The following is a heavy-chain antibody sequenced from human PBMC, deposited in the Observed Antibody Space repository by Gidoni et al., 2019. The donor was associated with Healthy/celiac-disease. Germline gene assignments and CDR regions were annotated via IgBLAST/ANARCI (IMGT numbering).Heavy chain of an antibody. V-gene: IGHV4-39*01. CDR2: IYYSGST. Sequence: QLQLQESGPGLVKPSETLSLTCTVPGGSISRSSYYWGWIRQPPGKGLEWIGSIYYSGSTYYNPSLKSRVTISVDTSKNQFSLKLSSVTAADTAVYYCARQSGSDSSSWPFDYWGQGTLVTVSS. CDR1: GGSISRSSYY. J-gene: IGHJ4*02. D-gene: IGHD6-13*01. CDR3: ARQSGSDSSSWPFDY.